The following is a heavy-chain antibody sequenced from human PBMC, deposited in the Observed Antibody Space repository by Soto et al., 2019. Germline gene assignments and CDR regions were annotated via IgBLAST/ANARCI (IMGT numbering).Heavy chain of an antibody. Sequence: QLQLQESGPGLVKPSETLSLTCTVSGGSISSSSYYWGWIRPPPGKGLEWIGSIYYSGSTYYNPPLKSRVTISVDTSKNQFSLKLSSVTAADTAVYYCARPSTTGTTVGDYWGQGTLVTVSS. CDR2: IYYSGST. D-gene: IGHD1-1*01. CDR3: ARPSTTGTTVGDY. V-gene: IGHV4-39*01. CDR1: GGSISSSSYY. J-gene: IGHJ4*02.